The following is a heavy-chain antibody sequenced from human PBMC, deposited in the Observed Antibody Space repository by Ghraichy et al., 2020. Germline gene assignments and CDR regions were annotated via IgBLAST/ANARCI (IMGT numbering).Heavy chain of an antibody. Sequence: GGSLRLSCAAYGFTFSGSAMHLVRQAPGKGLEWVGRIRGKANGYATIYVESVKGRFTISRDDSKSTAYLQMNSLRIEDTAVYYCTRHSSTWYEWGQGTLVTVSS. CDR2: IRGKANGYAT. J-gene: IGHJ4*02. V-gene: IGHV3-73*01. CDR3: TRHSSTWYE. CDR1: GFTFSGSA. D-gene: IGHD6-13*01.